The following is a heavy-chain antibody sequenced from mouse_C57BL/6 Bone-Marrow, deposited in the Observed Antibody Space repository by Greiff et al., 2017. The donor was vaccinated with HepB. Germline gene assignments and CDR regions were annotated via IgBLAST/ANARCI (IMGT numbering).Heavy chain of an antibody. D-gene: IGHD2-5*01. J-gene: IGHJ2*01. CDR1: GFNIKDDY. Sequence: VQLQQSGAELVRPGASVKLSCTASGFNIKDDYMHWVKQRPEQGLEWIGWIDPENGDTEYASKFQGKATITADTSSNTAYLQLSSLTSEDTAVYYCTRYSNYAWGQGTTLTVSS. CDR2: IDPENGDT. CDR3: TRYSNYA. V-gene: IGHV14-4*01.